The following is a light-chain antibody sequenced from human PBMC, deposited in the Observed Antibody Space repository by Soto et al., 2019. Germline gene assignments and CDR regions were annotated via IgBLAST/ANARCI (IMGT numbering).Light chain of an antibody. CDR2: DAS. J-gene: IGKJ5*01. V-gene: IGKV1-33*01. CDR1: QGISNY. CDR3: QQYDNLPPFT. Sequence: DIQMTQSPSSLSASVGDRVTITCRASQGISNYLNWYQQKPGKAPKLLSYDASNLETGVPSRFSGSGSGTDFTFTISSLQPEDIATYYCQQYDNLPPFTFGQGTRLEIK.